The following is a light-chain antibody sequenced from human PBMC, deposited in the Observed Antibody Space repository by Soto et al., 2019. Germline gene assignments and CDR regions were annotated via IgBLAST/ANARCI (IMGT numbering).Light chain of an antibody. CDR3: QQVTSYPFT. CDR1: QGIASG. Sequence: AIPLTQSPSSLAASTGDRVTITCRASQGIASGLAWYQQKPGKAPKLLIQDASSVESGVPSRFSGSGSGTDFTLTISSLQPEDFATYHCQQVTSYPFTFGGGTKLEI. V-gene: IGKV1-13*02. J-gene: IGKJ4*01. CDR2: DAS.